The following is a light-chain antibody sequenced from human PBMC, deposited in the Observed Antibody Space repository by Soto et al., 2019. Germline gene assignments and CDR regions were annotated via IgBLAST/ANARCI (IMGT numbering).Light chain of an antibody. CDR2: DAS. CDR3: QQYESLPLT. Sequence: DIQINQSPSSLSASVGDRVTITCQASQDINKNLIWYQQKPGKAPKLLIYDASDLETGVPSRFSGSGSGTGFTFTISSLQPEDFATYYCQQYESLPLTFGQRTRLEIK. CDR1: QDINKN. J-gene: IGKJ5*01. V-gene: IGKV1-33*01.